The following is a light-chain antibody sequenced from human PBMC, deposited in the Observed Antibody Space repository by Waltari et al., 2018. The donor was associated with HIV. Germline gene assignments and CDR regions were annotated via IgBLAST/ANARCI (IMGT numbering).Light chain of an antibody. Sequence: QSALTQPRSVSGSPGQSVTLSCTGTSRDVGGYNYVSWYQQHPGKAPKLMIYDVSKRPSGVPDRFSGSKSGNTASLTISGLQAEDEADYYCCSYAGSYTYYVFGTGTKVTVL. CDR1: SRDVGGYNY. CDR3: CSYAGSYTYYV. J-gene: IGLJ1*01. V-gene: IGLV2-11*01. CDR2: DVS.